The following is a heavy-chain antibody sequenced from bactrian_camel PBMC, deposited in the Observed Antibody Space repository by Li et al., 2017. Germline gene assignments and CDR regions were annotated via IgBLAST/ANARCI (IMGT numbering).Heavy chain of an antibody. V-gene: IGHV3S1*01. CDR3: AARYGGTSTCWAGYEYRY. CDR2: INPGSDTS. CDR1: GFNPSYYC. Sequence: QVQLVESGGGSVQAGGSLRLSCAASGFNPSYYCVGWFRQAPGKERERVVVINPGSDTSDYADSVKGRFTISHDNAKNTLYLQMNSLKPEDTAMYYCAARYGGTSTCWAGYEYRYWGQGTQVTVS. D-gene: IGHD1*01. J-gene: IGHJ4*01.